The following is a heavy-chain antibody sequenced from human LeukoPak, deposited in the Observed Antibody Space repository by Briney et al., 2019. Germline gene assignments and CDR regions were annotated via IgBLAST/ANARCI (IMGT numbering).Heavy chain of an antibody. Sequence: PSETLSLTCTVSGGSISSYYWSWIRQPPGKGLEWIGYICYSGSTNYNPSLKSRVTISVDTSKNQFSLKLSSVTAADTAVYYCARYWGYCSGGSCLVRWFDPWGQGTLVTVSS. CDR1: GGSISSYY. CDR2: ICYSGST. J-gene: IGHJ5*02. D-gene: IGHD2-15*01. V-gene: IGHV4-59*01. CDR3: ARYWGYCSGGSCLVRWFDP.